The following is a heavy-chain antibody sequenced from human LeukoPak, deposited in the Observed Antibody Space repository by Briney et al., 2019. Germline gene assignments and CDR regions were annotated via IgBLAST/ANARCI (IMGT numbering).Heavy chain of an antibody. CDR3: ARDKYSGFVFDC. Sequence: GGSLRLSCAASGFTSSSYEMNWVRQAPGKGLEWVTYIISSDSSTYYADSVKGRFTIHRDNPKNSPSLQMNSLRVEDTAVYYCARDKYSGFVFDCWGQGTLVAVSS. CDR2: IISSDSST. J-gene: IGHJ4*02. D-gene: IGHD5-12*01. CDR1: GFTSSSYE. V-gene: IGHV3-48*03.